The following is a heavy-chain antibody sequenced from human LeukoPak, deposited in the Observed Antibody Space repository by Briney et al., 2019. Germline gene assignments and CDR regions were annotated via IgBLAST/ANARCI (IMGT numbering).Heavy chain of an antibody. J-gene: IGHJ5*02. Sequence: GRSLRLSCAASGFTFSNYGMDWVRQAPGNGLEWGAFIRYDGSNKYYADSVKGRFTISRDNSKNTLYLQMNSLRAEDTAVYYCVRVAVAGNLNNWFDPWGQGTLVTVSS. V-gene: IGHV3-30*02. CDR1: GFTFSNYG. D-gene: IGHD6-19*01. CDR2: IRYDGSNK. CDR3: VRVAVAGNLNNWFDP.